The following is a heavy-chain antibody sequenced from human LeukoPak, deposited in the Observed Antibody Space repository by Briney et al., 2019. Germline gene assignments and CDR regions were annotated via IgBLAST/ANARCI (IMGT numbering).Heavy chain of an antibody. CDR1: GNTFTGYY. V-gene: IGHV1-18*04. CDR2: INTYNGNT. Sequence: GASVKVSCKASGNTFTGYYMHWVRQAPGQGLEWMGWINTYNGNTKYEQKVQGRVTLTTDTSTSTAYMELRSLRSDDTAVYYCARDNAVVAGTNPIYWGQGTLVTVSS. D-gene: IGHD6-19*01. CDR3: ARDNAVVAGTNPIY. J-gene: IGHJ4*02.